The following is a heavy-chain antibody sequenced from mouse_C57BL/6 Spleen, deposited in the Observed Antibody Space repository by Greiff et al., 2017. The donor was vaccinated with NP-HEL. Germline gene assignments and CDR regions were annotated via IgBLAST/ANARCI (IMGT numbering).Heavy chain of an antibody. CDR1: GFTFSDFY. CDR2: SRNKANDYTT. D-gene: IGHD1-1*01. CDR3: ARDAPLYGSSYSWYFDV. J-gene: IGHJ1*03. Sequence: EVKVVESGGGLVQSGRSLRLSCATSGFTFSDFYMEWVRQAPGKGLEWIAASRNKANDYTTEYSASVKGRFIVSRDTSQSILYLQMNALRAEDTAIYYCARDAPLYGSSYSWYFDVWGTGTTVTVSS. V-gene: IGHV7-1*01.